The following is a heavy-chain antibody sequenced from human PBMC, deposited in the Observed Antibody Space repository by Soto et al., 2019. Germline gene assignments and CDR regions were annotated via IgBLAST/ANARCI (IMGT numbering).Heavy chain of an antibody. V-gene: IGHV1-69*01. CDR1: GGIFSTYA. Sequence: QVQLVQSGAEVKKPGSSVKVSCKASGGIFSTYAISWLRQAPGQGLEWRGVIIPLFGTPNYAPRFQGRVTITADESTSTAYMDLSRLRSEDTAVYYCARDRDDYGSGNYYNRIDFWGQGTLVTVSS. CDR2: IIPLFGTP. CDR3: ARDRDDYGSGNYYNRIDF. D-gene: IGHD3-10*01. J-gene: IGHJ4*02.